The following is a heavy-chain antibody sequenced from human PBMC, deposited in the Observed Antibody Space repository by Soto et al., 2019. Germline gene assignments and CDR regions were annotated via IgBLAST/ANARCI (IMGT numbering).Heavy chain of an antibody. CDR3: ARGRVVPAAFDI. Sequence: SETLSLTCAVYGGSFSCYYWIWIRQPPGKGLEWIGEINHSGSTNYNPSLKSRVTISVDTSKNQFSLKLSSVTAADTAVYYCARGRVVPAAFDIWGQGTMVTVSS. J-gene: IGHJ3*02. CDR1: GGSFSCYY. D-gene: IGHD2-2*01. CDR2: INHSGST. V-gene: IGHV4-34*01.